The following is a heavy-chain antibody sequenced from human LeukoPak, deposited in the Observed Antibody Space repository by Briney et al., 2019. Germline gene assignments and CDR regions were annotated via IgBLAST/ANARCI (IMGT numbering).Heavy chain of an antibody. Sequence: ASVKVSFKASGYSFTSYAITWVRQAPGQGLEWMGWISAHNGNTNYAQKLQGRVTMTTDTSTGTAYTELRSLRSDDTAIYYCARDYYDNSGGYFDYWGQGTLVTVSS. CDR2: ISAHNGNT. V-gene: IGHV1-18*01. J-gene: IGHJ4*02. D-gene: IGHD3-22*01. CDR3: ARDYYDNSGGYFDY. CDR1: GYSFTSYA.